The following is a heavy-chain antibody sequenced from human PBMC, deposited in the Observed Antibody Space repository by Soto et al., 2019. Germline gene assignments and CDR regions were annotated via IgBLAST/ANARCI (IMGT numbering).Heavy chain of an antibody. D-gene: IGHD3-9*01. CDR2: IYYSGST. J-gene: IGHJ6*02. CDR3: ARQGSGYDILTGYYPYYYYGMDV. CDR1: GGSISSGDYY. Sequence: SETLSLTCTVSGGSISSGDYYWSWIRQPPGKGLEWIGYIYYSGSTYYNPSLKSRVTISVDTSKNQFSLKLSSVTAADTAVYYCARQGSGYDILTGYYPYYYYGMDVWGQGTTVTVSS. V-gene: IGHV4-30-4*01.